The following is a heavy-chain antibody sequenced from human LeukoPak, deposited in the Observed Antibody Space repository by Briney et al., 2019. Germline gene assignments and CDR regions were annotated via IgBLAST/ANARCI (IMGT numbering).Heavy chain of an antibody. V-gene: IGHV3-21*05. CDR2: ISSSGSYI. CDR3: ARAGATISHWNWRNDAFDI. CDR1: GFTFSSYE. J-gene: IGHJ3*02. Sequence: GGSLRLSCAASGFTFSSYEMNWVRRAPGKGLEWVSYISSSGSYIYYADSVKGRFTISRDNAKNSLYLQMNSLRAEDTAVYYCARAGATISHWNWRNDAFDIWGQGTMVTVSS. D-gene: IGHD1-26*01.